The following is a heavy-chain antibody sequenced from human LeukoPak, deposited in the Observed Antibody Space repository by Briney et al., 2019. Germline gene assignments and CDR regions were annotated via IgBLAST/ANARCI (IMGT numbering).Heavy chain of an antibody. V-gene: IGHV3-7*01. CDR3: ARERGSSGSTGYMDV. CDR1: GFTLSDYW. Sequence: GGSLRLSCAASGFTLSDYWMRWVRQAPGKGLEWVANIKQDGSEKYYLDSVKGRFTISRDSAKNSLFLQMNSLRAEDTAVYYCARERGSSGSTGYMDVWGKGTTVTVSS. D-gene: IGHD6-19*01. J-gene: IGHJ6*03. CDR2: IKQDGSEK.